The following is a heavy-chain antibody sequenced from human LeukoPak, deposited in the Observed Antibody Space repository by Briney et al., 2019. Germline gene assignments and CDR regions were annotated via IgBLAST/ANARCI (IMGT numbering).Heavy chain of an antibody. Sequence: GGSLRLSCAASGFTFSDAGMTWVRQAPGKGLEWVSTITFSGLGLYYADSVKGRFTISRDNFKNMVYLEMNSLRAEDTAIYYCATDGSGWSRSSWGQGTLVTVSS. CDR3: ATDGSGWSRSS. J-gene: IGHJ5*02. V-gene: IGHV3-23*01. D-gene: IGHD6-19*01. CDR1: GFTFSDAG. CDR2: ITFSGLGL.